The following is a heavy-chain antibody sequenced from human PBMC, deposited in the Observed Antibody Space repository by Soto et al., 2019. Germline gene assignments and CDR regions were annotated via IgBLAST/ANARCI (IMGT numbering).Heavy chain of an antibody. J-gene: IGHJ4*02. Sequence: HPGGCLRLCCSASVFPFNNYAMNWVRQAPGKGLEWVATISATGGSTYYADSVKGRFTISRDNSKNTLYLQMNGLRVEDTAVYYCEKDRLAGTFDYWGQGTQVTSPQ. D-gene: IGHD1-1*01. CDR3: EKDRLAGTFDY. CDR1: VFPFNNYA. CDR2: ISATGGST. V-gene: IGHV3-23*01.